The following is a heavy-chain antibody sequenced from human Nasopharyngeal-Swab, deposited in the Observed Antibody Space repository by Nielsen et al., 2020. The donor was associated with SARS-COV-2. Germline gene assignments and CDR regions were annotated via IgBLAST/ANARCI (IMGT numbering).Heavy chain of an antibody. V-gene: IGHV4-39*07. CDR2: IYYSGST. CDR3: ARDLAPEFTIFGVVTATI. Sequence: PGKGLKWIGSIYYSGSTYYNPSLKSRVTISVDTSKNQFSLKLSSVTAADTAVYYCARDLAPEFTIFGVVTATIWGQGTLVTVSS. D-gene: IGHD3-3*01. J-gene: IGHJ4*02.